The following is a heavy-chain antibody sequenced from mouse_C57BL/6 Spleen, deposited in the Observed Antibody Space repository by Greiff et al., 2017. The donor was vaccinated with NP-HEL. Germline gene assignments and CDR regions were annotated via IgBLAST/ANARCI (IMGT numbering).Heavy chain of an antibody. V-gene: IGHV5-9-1*02. Sequence: EVKLVESGEGLVKPGGSLKLSCAASGFTFSSYAMSWVRQTPEKRLEWVAYISSGGDYIYYADTVKGRFTISRDNARNTLYLQMSSLKSEDTAMYYCTRDGYDEAWFAYWGQGTLVTVSA. CDR2: ISSGGDYI. CDR3: TRDGYDEAWFAY. D-gene: IGHD2-2*01. CDR1: GFTFSSYA. J-gene: IGHJ3*01.